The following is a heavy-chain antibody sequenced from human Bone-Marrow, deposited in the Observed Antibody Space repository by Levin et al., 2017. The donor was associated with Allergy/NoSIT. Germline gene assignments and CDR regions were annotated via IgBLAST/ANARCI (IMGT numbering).Heavy chain of an antibody. Sequence: PGGSLRLSCAASGFTLANYAVSWVRQAPGKGLEWVSAISGSAGATFYADSAKGRFTISRDNSKNTLNLQLNSLRAEDTAVYYCAITLSWAFGYVIHWGKGTTVTVSS. D-gene: IGHD2-2*01. V-gene: IGHV3-23*01. J-gene: IGHJ6*04. CDR3: AITLSWAFGYVIH. CDR1: GFTLANYA. CDR2: ISGSAGAT.